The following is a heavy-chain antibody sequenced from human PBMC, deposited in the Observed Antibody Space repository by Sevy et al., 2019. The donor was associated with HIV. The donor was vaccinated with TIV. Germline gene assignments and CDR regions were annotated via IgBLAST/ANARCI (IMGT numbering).Heavy chain of an antibody. D-gene: IGHD3-3*01. J-gene: IGHJ6*02. CDR1: GYTLNDYG. CDR3: ARVDPYYEFGDV. V-gene: IGHV1-18*01. CDR2: VTTYKDST. Sequence: ASVKVSCKASGYTLNDYGISWVRQAPGQGLAWIGWVTTYKDSTNYAQNFQGRVTLTTDTSTNTAYMELRSLRSDDTADYYCARVDPYYEFGDVWGQGTTVTVSS.